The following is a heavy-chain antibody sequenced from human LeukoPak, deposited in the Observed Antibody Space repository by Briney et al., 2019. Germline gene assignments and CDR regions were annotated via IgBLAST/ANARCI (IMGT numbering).Heavy chain of an antibody. J-gene: IGHJ6*03. CDR2: IYYSGST. V-gene: IGHV4-59*01. D-gene: IGHD2-2*01. Sequence: PSETLSLTCTVSGGSISSYYWSWIRQPPGKGXEXIGYIYYSGSTNYNPSLKSRVTISVDTSKNQFSPKLSSVTAADTAVYYCARERADIVVVNYYMDVWGKGTTVTVSS. CDR1: GGSISSYY. CDR3: ARERADIVVVNYYMDV.